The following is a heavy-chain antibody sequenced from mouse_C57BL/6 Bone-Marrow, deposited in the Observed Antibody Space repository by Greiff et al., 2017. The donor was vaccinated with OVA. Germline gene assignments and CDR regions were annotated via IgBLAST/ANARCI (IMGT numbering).Heavy chain of an antibody. V-gene: IGHV1-26*01. CDR2: INPNNGGT. J-gene: IGHJ4*01. CDR3: ARETALYYAMDY. D-gene: IGHD3-2*01. CDR1: GYTFTDYY. Sequence: EVQLQQSGPELVKPGASVKISCKASGYTFTDYYMNWVKQSHGKSLEWIGDINPNNGGTSYNQKFKGKATLTVDKSSSTAYMELRSLTSEDSAVYYCARETALYYAMDYWGQGTSVTVSS.